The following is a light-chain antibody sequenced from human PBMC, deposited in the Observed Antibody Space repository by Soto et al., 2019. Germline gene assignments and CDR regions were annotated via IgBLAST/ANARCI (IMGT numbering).Light chain of an antibody. CDR3: QQLHSYPIT. J-gene: IGKJ5*01. Sequence: DIQMTQSPSSLSESAGDRVTITCRASQGISNYLAWYQQKPGKAPKLLIYGASTLYTGVPSRFSGSESGAEFTLTISSLQPEDFATYYCQQLHSYPITFGQGTRLEI. CDR2: GAS. V-gene: IGKV1-9*01. CDR1: QGISNY.